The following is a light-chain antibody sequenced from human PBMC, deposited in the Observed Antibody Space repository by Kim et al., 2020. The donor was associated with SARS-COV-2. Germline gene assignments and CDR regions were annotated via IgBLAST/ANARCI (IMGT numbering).Light chain of an antibody. J-gene: IGLJ3*02. Sequence: SVKLTCTMISGHSSYNSEWHQQQPGKAPRYLMKLETSGSYNKGSGVPDRFSGSSSGADLYLTIANLQAEDEADYYCETWDSNTRVFGGGTQLTVL. CDR3: ETWDSNTRV. CDR2: LETSGSY. CDR1: SGHSSYN. V-gene: IGLV4-60*03.